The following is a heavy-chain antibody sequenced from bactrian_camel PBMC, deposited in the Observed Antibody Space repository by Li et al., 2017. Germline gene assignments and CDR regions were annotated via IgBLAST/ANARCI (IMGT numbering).Heavy chain of an antibody. CDR2: ISTHSGST. CDR1: GYTYMRNC. CDR3: AADLARYCGAFSGFFARAS. Sequence: HVQLVESGGGSVRAGTSLTQTCVTSGYTYMRNCMGWFRQAPGEEREGVAAISTHSGSTYYSDSVRGRFTISQDSAKTTVHLQMNSLKPEDSAMYYSAADLARYCGAFSGFFARASWGQGTQVTVS. D-gene: IGHD2*01. V-gene: IGHV3S1*01. J-gene: IGHJ4*01.